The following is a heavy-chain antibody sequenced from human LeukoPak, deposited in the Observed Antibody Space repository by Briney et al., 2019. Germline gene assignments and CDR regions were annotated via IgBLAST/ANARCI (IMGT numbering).Heavy chain of an antibody. Sequence: GGSLRLSCAASGFTFSSYGMHWVRQAPGKGLEWVAVISYDGSNKYYADSVKGRFTISRDNSKNTLYLQMNSLRAEDTAVYYCAKARGWLQFLDYWGQGTLVTVSS. J-gene: IGHJ4*02. V-gene: IGHV3-30*18. CDR3: AKARGWLQFLDY. CDR2: ISYDGSNK. CDR1: GFTFSSYG. D-gene: IGHD5-24*01.